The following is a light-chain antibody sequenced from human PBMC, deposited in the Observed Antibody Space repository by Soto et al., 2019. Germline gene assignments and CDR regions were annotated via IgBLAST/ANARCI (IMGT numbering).Light chain of an antibody. CDR3: ASWDDSVFGWL. CDR2: SNS. V-gene: IGLV1-44*01. CDR1: SANIGSNT. J-gene: IGLJ3*02. Sequence: QSVLTQPPSASGTPGQRVTISCSGSSANIGSNTVSWYQQVPGTAPKLLIYSNSERPSGVPDRFSGSKSGTSVSLAISGLQSEDEADYYCASWDDSVFGWLFGGGTKLTVL.